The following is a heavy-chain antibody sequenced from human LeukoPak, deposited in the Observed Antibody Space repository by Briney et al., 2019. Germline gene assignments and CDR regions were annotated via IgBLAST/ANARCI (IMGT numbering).Heavy chain of an antibody. V-gene: IGHV4-30-4*01. J-gene: IGHJ4*02. CDR1: GGSISSGDYY. Sequence: SETLSLTCTVSGGSISSGDYYWSWIRQPPGKGLEWIGYIYYSGSTYYNPSLKSRVTISVDTSKNQFSLKLSSVTAADTAVYYCARVAPGYSSGYSYYFDYWGQGTLVTVSS. D-gene: IGHD5-18*01. CDR2: IYYSGST. CDR3: ARVAPGYSSGYSYYFDY.